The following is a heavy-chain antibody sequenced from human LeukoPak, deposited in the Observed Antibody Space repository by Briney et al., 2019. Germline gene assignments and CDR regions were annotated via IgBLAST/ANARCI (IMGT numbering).Heavy chain of an antibody. D-gene: IGHD3-10*01. Sequence: SETLSLTCTVSGGSISSYYWSWIRQPAGKGLEWIGRIYTSGSTNYNPSLKSRVTVSVDTSKNQFSLKLSSVTAADTAVYYCARVMLGSGSYRADYYYYMDVWGKGTTVTVSS. CDR2: IYTSGST. V-gene: IGHV4-4*07. CDR1: GGSISSYY. CDR3: ARVMLGSGSYRADYYYYMDV. J-gene: IGHJ6*03.